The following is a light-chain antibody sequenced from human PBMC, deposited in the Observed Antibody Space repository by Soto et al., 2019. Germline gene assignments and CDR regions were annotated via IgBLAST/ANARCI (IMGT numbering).Light chain of an antibody. J-gene: IGLJ1*01. CDR1: NIGGKS. CDR2: DDS. Sequence: SYELTQPPSVSVAPGQTARITCGGNNIGGKSVHWYQQKPGQAPVPVVYDDSDRPSGIPERFSGSNSVNTATLTISRVAAGDEADYYCQVWESGRGVFGTGTKVTVL. CDR3: QVWESGRGV. V-gene: IGLV3-21*02.